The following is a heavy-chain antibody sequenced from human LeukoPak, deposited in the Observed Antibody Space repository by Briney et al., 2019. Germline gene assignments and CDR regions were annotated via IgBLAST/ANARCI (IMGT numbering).Heavy chain of an antibody. CDR2: ITGSGGST. CDR3: AKGKDC. V-gene: IGHV3-23*01. J-gene: IGHJ4*02. CDR1: GFTSGDYA. Sequence: PGRSLRLSCTASGFTSGDYAMSWVRQAPGKGLEWVSAITGSGGSTYYADSVKGRFTISRDNSKNTLYLQMNSLRADDTAVYYCAKGKDCWGQGTLVTVSS.